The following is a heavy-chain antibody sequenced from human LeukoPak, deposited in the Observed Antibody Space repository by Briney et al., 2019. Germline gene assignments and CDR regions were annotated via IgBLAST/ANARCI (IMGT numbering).Heavy chain of an antibody. CDR1: GFTFDDYA. V-gene: IGHV3-48*03. D-gene: IGHD3-10*02. Sequence: GRSLRLSCAASGFTFDDYAMHWVRQAPGKGLEWVSYISSSGSTIYYADSVKGRFTISRDNAKNSLYLQMNSLRAEDTAVYYCAELGITMIGGVWGKGTTVTISS. J-gene: IGHJ6*04. CDR3: AELGITMIGGV. CDR2: ISSSGSTI.